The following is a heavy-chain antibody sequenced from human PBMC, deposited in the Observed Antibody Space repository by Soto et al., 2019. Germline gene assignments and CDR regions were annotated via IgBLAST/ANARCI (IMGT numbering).Heavy chain of an antibody. Sequence: EVQLLESGGGLVQPGGSLRLSCAASGFTFSNFAMSWVRQAPGKGLEWVSTVSGRGGTTYYTDSVKDRFTISRDNSKGMLYLEMSSLRAEDSAIYYCATGGLPWGQGTLVNVSS. CDR1: GFTFSNFA. D-gene: IGHD4-17*01. V-gene: IGHV3-23*01. CDR2: VSGRGGTT. CDR3: ATGGLP. J-gene: IGHJ4*02.